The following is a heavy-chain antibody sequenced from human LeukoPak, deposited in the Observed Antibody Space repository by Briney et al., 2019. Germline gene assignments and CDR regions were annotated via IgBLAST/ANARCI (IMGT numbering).Heavy chain of an antibody. CDR1: GSSISSYY. CDR2: TSYSGST. D-gene: IGHD3-9*01. Sequence: SETLSLTCTVSGSSISSYYWSWIRQPPGRGLEWIGYTSYSGSTDYNPSLRSRVTLSVDTSKNQLSLKLSSVTAADTAVYYCGRRTSYDTLTGYTYWYFDLWGRGTLVTVSS. CDR3: GRRTSYDTLTGYTYWYFDL. V-gene: IGHV4-59*01. J-gene: IGHJ2*01.